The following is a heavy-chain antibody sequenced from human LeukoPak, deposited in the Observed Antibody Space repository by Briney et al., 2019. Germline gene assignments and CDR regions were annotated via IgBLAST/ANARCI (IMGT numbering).Heavy chain of an antibody. V-gene: IGHV4-59*11. Sequence: SETLSLTCTVSGGSLSNQYWTWIRQPPGKGLDWIGYIYYTGSANYNPSLTSRVTMSVDTSKNQFSLKLSSVTAADTAVYYCARATDDAFDMWGQGTMVTVSS. J-gene: IGHJ3*02. CDR3: ARATDDAFDM. CDR2: IYYTGSA. D-gene: IGHD5-12*01. CDR1: GGSLSNQY.